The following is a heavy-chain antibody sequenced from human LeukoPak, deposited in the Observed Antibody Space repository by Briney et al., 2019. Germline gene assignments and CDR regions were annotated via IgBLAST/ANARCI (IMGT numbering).Heavy chain of an antibody. CDR3: ATSAPTIFGVVIKLGVDYYYGMDV. V-gene: IGHV1-24*01. Sequence: ASVKVSCKVSGYTLTELSMHWVRQAHGKGLEWMGGFDPEDGETIYAQKFQGRVTMTEDTSTDTAYMELSSLRSEDTAVYYCATSAPTIFGVVIKLGVDYYYGMDVWGQGTTVTVSS. D-gene: IGHD3-3*01. J-gene: IGHJ6*02. CDR2: FDPEDGET. CDR1: GYTLTELS.